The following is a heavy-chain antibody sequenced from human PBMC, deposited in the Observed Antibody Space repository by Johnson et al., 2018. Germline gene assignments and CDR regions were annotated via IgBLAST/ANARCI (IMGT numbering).Heavy chain of an antibody. CDR2: SYSSGST. Sequence: CSYSSGSTNYNPSLKSRATISIDTSNNQFSLELSAVTAADTAVYYCARDVYHDYGDDHYYYYMDVWGKGTTVTVS. CDR3: ARDVYHDYGDDHYYYYMDV. V-gene: IGHV4-61*02. D-gene: IGHD4-17*01. J-gene: IGHJ6*03.